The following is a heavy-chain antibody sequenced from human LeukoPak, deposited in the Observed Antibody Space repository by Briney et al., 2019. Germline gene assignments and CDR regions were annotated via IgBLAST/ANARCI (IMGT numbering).Heavy chain of an antibody. CDR3: ARDSKEIELVAIDLHWFGP. CDR2: INPSGGST. V-gene: IGHV1-46*01. Sequence: ASVKVSCKASGYTFTSYYMHWVRQAPGQGLEWMGIINPSGGSTSYAQKFQGRVTMTRDTSTSTVYMELSSLRSEDTAVYYCARDSKEIELVAIDLHWFGPWGQGTLVTVSS. D-gene: IGHD5-24*01. J-gene: IGHJ5*02. CDR1: GYTFTSYY.